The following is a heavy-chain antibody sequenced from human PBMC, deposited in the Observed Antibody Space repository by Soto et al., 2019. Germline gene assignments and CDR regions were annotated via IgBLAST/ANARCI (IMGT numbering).Heavy chain of an antibody. CDR3: ARDHPFGDSYYYLDY. J-gene: IGHJ4*02. Sequence: QVQLQESGPGLVKPSQTLSLTCSVSGDSIRSGGYYWSWIRHLPGKGLEWIGYVYYSGSTYYTPSLKSRVTISVDTSQNQFSLKLSSVTAADTAVYYCARDHPFGDSYYYLDYGGQGTLVTVSS. V-gene: IGHV4-31*03. D-gene: IGHD2-21*02. CDR1: GDSIRSGGYY. CDR2: VYYSGST.